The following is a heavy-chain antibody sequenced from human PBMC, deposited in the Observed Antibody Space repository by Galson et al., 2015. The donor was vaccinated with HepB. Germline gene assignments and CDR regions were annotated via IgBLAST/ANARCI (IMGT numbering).Heavy chain of an antibody. CDR2: IYYSRRT. V-gene: IGHV4-39*07. CDR1: GGSISSSSYY. CDR3: ARLGFKTARFDP. J-gene: IGHJ5*02. Sequence: LSLTCTVSGGSISSSSYYWGWIRQPPGKGLEWIGSIYYSRRTNYNPYLKSRVTISVDTSKNQFSLKLSSVTAADKAMYYCARLGFKTARFDPWGQGTLVTVSS.